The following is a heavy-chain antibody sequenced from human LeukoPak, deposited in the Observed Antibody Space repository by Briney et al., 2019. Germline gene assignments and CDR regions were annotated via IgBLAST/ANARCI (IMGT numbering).Heavy chain of an antibody. CDR2: ISYDGSNK. J-gene: IGHJ4*02. V-gene: IGHV3-30*18. CDR3: AKVGYSGYDVDY. D-gene: IGHD5-12*01. CDR1: GFTFRSYG. Sequence: GGSLRLSCAASGFTFRSYGMHWVRQAPGKGLEWVAVISYDGSNKYYADSVKGRFTISRDNSKNTLYLQMNSLRAEDTAVYYCAKVGYSGYDVDYWGQGTLVTVSS.